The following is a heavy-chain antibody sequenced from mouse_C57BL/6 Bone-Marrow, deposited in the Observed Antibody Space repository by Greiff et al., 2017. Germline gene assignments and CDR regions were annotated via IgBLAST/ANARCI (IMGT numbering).Heavy chain of an antibody. V-gene: IGHV1-53*01. Sequence: QVQLQQPGTDLVKPGASVKLSCKASGYTFTSYWMHWVQQRPGQGLEWIGKINPSNGGTNYNEKFKRKATLTVDKSSSTAYMQLSSLTSEDSAVYYCFRNYYYGSSSFDYWGQGTTLTVSS. D-gene: IGHD1-1*01. CDR2: INPSNGGT. J-gene: IGHJ2*01. CDR3: FRNYYYGSSSFDY. CDR1: GYTFTSYW.